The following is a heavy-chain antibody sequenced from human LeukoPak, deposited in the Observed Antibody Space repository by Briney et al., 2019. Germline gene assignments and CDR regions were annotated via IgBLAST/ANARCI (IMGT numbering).Heavy chain of an antibody. CDR1: GGSITNYY. V-gene: IGHV4-59*01. Sequence: SETLSLTCTVSGGSITNYYWSWIRQPPGKGLEWIGYIYYSGSTNYNPSLKSRVTISVDTSKNQFSLKLSSVTAADTAVYYCARGEPSTVRWYYYYGMDVWGQGTTVTVSS. CDR3: ARGEPSTVRWYYYYGMDV. J-gene: IGHJ6*02. D-gene: IGHD4-23*01. CDR2: IYYSGST.